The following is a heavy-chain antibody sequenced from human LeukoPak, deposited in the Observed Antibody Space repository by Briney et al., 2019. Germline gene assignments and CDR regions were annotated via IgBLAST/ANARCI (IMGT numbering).Heavy chain of an antibody. CDR3: ARTTEGYCSSASCFGFSYSYYMDV. CDR2: MYDSGST. Sequence: SETLSLTCAVSGGSVDSYFWNWIRQPPGKGLEWIGYMYDSGSTYYNPSLKSRVTISVDTSKNQFSLKLSSVIAADTAVYYCARTTEGYCSSASCFGFSYSYYMDVWGKGTTVTISS. V-gene: IGHV4-59*02. J-gene: IGHJ6*03. CDR1: GGSVDSYF. D-gene: IGHD2-2*01.